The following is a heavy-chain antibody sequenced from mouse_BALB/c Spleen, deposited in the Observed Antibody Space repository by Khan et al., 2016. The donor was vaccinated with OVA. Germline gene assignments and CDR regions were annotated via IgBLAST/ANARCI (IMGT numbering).Heavy chain of an antibody. CDR2: INPDNGDT. CDR1: GYTFTDYY. V-gene: IGHV1-19*01. CDR3: TRGRFDV. J-gene: IGHJ1*01. Sequence: EVLLLQSGPELVKPGASVKMSCKASGYTFTDYYMTWVQQSHGKSLEWIGAINPDNGDTFYHQKFKGKFPLTVANSSSPAYMQLHSLTSEDSALYVCTRGRFDVWGAGTTVTVSS.